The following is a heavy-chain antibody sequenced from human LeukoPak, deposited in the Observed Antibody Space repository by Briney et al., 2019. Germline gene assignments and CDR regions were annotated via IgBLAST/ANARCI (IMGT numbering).Heavy chain of an antibody. CDR1: GFTFNSYV. J-gene: IGHJ6*02. Sequence: GGSLRLSCSASGFTFNSYVMHWVRQAPGKGLVWVSRINTDGSSTTYADSVKGRFTISRDNAKNTLYLQMNSLRAEDTAVYYCARSHYYDSSGYYYYYYGMDVWGQGTTVTVSS. D-gene: IGHD3-22*01. CDR3: ARSHYYDSSGYYYYYYGMDV. V-gene: IGHV3-74*01. CDR2: INTDGSST.